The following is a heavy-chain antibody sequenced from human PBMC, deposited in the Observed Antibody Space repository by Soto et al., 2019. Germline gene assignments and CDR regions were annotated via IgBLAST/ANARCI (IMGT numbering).Heavy chain of an antibody. CDR2: INRNSGTI. V-gene: IGHV3-48*02. D-gene: IGHD3-3*01. CDR1: GFPFRTYA. Sequence: EVQLVESGGGLIQPGGSLRLSCAASGFPFRTYAMNWVRQAPGKGLEWVSYINRNSGTIYFADSVKGRLTISRDNAKNSLYMQMQSLRDEATAFYYCVRARGNSGYDLEYWGQGTLVTVSS. J-gene: IGHJ4*02. CDR3: VRARGNSGYDLEY.